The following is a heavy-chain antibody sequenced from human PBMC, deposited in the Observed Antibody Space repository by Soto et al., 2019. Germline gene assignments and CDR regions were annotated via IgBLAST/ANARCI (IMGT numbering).Heavy chain of an antibody. J-gene: IGHJ4*02. D-gene: IGHD3-9*01. V-gene: IGHV3-23*01. CDR2: ITGSGDIT. CDR3: PRLTNN. CDR1: GLTFSSSS. Sequence: GSLRLSCSASGLTFSSSSMSWVRQAPGKGLEWVSTITGSGDITYYADSVKGRFSISSDNAKHTLHLQMKSLRAEDKALYYCPRLTNNWGQGTLVTVS.